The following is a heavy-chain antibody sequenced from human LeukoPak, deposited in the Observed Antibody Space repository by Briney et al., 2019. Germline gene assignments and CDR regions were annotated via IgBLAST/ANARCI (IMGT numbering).Heavy chain of an antibody. CDR3: ASGGVVGPSTYWFYDL. V-gene: IGHV3-7*01. Sequence: PGGSLRLSCEASGFTFSRNWMTWVPHAPGKGLEWVANIRQDGNEKYYVDSVKGRFTISRDNAKNSLYLQMNSLRAEDTAVYYCASGGVVGPSTYWFYDLWGRGTRVTVSS. D-gene: IGHD1-26*01. CDR2: IRQDGNEK. J-gene: IGHJ2*01. CDR1: GFTFSRNW.